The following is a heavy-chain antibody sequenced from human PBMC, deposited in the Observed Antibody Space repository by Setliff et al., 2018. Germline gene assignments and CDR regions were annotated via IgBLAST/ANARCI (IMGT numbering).Heavy chain of an antibody. Sequence: NPSETLSLTCTVSGASLSSGTYYWGWIRQPPGKGLEWIGRIYYRGDTYYNASLKGRLTISVDTAQNQFSLRLTSVTAADTAVYYCARTGTYRYFDYWGQGALVTV. D-gene: IGHD1-1*01. V-gene: IGHV4-39*01. CDR2: IYYRGDT. CDR1: GASLSSGTYY. CDR3: ARTGTYRYFDY. J-gene: IGHJ4*02.